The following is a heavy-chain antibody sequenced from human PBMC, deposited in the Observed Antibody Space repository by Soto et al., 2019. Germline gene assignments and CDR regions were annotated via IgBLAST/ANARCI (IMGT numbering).Heavy chain of an antibody. CDR1: GFTFNNYS. Sequence: PGGSLRLSCAASGFTFNNYSMNWVRHAPGKGLVWVSRINRDGSSTTYADSVKGRFTISRDNSKNTLYLQMNSLRAEDTAVYYCAKDHAHGATTVSGIDTWGQGKVLPVSS. J-gene: IGHJ3*02. D-gene: IGHD5-12*01. V-gene: IGHV3-74*01. CDR3: AKDHAHGATTVSGIDT. CDR2: INRDGSST.